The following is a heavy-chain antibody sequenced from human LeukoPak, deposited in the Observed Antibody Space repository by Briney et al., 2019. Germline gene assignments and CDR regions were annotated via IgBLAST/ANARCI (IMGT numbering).Heavy chain of an antibody. CDR3: TRGSGPLYFDF. Sequence: GGSLRLSCAASGFSLRSYAIHWVRQAPGKGLEYVSVMSHDGGTTYYADSVKGRFTVSRHNSRNMVYLQMGGLRAEDMAVYYCTRGSGPLYFDFWGQGTQVTVSS. J-gene: IGHJ4*02. D-gene: IGHD6-19*01. CDR1: GFSLRSYA. V-gene: IGHV3-64*02. CDR2: MSHDGGTT.